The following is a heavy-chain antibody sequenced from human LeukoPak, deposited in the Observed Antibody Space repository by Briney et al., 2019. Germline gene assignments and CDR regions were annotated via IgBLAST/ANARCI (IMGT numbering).Heavy chain of an antibody. Sequence: GGSLRLSCAASGFTFSSYWMSWVRQAPGKGLEWVANIKQDGSEKYYVDSVKGRFTISRDNAKNSLYLQMNSLRAEDTAVFYCARDVHSYGYNPIGYYYYYMDVWGKGTTVTVSS. J-gene: IGHJ6*03. CDR1: GFTFSSYW. D-gene: IGHD5-18*01. CDR2: IKQDGSEK. V-gene: IGHV3-7*01. CDR3: ARDVHSYGYNPIGYYYYYMDV.